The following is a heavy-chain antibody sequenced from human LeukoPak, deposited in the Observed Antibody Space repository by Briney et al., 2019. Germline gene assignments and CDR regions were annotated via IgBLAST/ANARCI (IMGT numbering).Heavy chain of an antibody. D-gene: IGHD1-26*01. CDR3: ARALRIYYYFDY. J-gene: IGHJ4*02. V-gene: IGHV3-23*01. CDR2: ISGSGGST. Sequence: GRNLRLSCAASGFTFSSYAMSWVRQAPGKGLEWVSAISGSGGSTYYADSVKGRFTISRDNSKNTLYLQMNSLRAEDTAVYYCARALRIYYYFDYWGQGTLVTVSS. CDR1: GFTFSSYA.